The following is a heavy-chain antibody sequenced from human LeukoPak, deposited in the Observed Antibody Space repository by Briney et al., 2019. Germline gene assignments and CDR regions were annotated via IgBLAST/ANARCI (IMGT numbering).Heavy chain of an antibody. CDR1: GFTFSSYS. CDR3: AKDPAGYCSSTSCYAEGPIDY. Sequence: GSLRLSCAASGFTFSSYSMNWVRQAPGKGLEWVSSISSSSSYIYYADSVKGRFTISRDNSKNMLYLQMNSLRAEDTAVYYCAKDPAGYCSSTSCYAEGPIDYWGQGTLVTVSS. D-gene: IGHD2-2*01. J-gene: IGHJ4*02. V-gene: IGHV3-21*04. CDR2: ISSSSSYI.